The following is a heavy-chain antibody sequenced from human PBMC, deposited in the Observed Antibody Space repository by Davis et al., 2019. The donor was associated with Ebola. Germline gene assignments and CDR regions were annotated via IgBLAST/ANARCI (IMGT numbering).Heavy chain of an antibody. V-gene: IGHV3-30*18. CDR1: GFTLSSYG. Sequence: PGGSLRLSCAASGFTLSSYGIHWVRQAPGKGLEWVALISSDGETRRFGNSVKGRFSISRDNSKNTLYLQMDSLRTEDTAVYYCAKGIEGCGPECYILGYWGQGTVVTVSS. J-gene: IGHJ4*02. CDR2: ISSDGETR. CDR3: AKGIEGCGPECYILGY. D-gene: IGHD2-21*01.